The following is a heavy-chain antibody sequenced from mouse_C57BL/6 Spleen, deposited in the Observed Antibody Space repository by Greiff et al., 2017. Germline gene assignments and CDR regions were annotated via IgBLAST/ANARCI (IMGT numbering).Heavy chain of an antibody. V-gene: IGHV1-5*01. CDR1: GYSFTSYW. J-gene: IGHJ2*01. CDR3: TRIKFVPYFDY. CDR2: IYPGNSDT. Sequence: EVQLQQSGTVLARPGASVKMSCKTSGYSFTSYWMHWVKQRPGQGLEWIGAIYPGNSDTSYNQKFKGKAKLTAVTSASTAYMELSSLTNEDSAVYYCTRIKFVPYFDYWGQGTTLTVSS.